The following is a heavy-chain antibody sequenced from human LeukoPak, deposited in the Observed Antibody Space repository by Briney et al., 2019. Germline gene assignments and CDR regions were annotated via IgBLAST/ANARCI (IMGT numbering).Heavy chain of an antibody. D-gene: IGHD4-11*01. CDR3: ARDLEDYNNYGEMAI. Sequence: PGGSLRLSCAVSGFTFSSYTMNWVRQAPGKGLEWVSSISTSSSYTYYADSVKGRFTISRDNAKNSLYPQMNSLRAEDTAVYFCARDLEDYNNYGEMAIWGQGTLVTVSS. V-gene: IGHV3-21*01. J-gene: IGHJ4*02. CDR1: GFTFSSYT. CDR2: ISTSSSYT.